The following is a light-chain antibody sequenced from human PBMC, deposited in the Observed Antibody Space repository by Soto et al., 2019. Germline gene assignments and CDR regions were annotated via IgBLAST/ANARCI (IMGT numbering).Light chain of an antibody. J-gene: IGLJ3*02. CDR1: SSNIGAGYD. CDR3: QSFDSSLSGWL. CDR2: GDT. Sequence: QSALTQPPSVSGAPGQRVTISCTGSSSNIGAGYDVHWYQQLPGTAPKLLISGDTNRPSGVPDRFSGSKSGTSASLAITGLRAEDEADYYCQSFDSSLSGWLFGGGTQLTVL. V-gene: IGLV1-40*01.